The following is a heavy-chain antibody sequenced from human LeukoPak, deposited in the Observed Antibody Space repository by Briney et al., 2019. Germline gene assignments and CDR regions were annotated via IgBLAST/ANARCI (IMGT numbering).Heavy chain of an antibody. Sequence: GGSLRLSCAASGFTFDDYGMRWVRQAPGKGLEWVCGINCYGGSTGYADSVKGRFTITRDNAKIALYLQKNSHRAEDTALYYCARAIPDWGSYRYTGPDFDYWGQGTLVTVSS. CDR3: ARAIPDWGSYRYTGPDFDY. V-gene: IGHV3-20*04. CDR1: GFTFDDYG. D-gene: IGHD3-16*02. CDR2: INCYGGST. J-gene: IGHJ4*02.